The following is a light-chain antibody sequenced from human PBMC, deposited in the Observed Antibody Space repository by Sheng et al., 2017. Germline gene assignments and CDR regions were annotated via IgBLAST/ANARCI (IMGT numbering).Light chain of an antibody. J-gene: IGKJ2*01. Sequence: DIVMTQSPLSLPVTPGEPASIYCRSSQSLLHSNGYNYLDWYLQKPGQSPQLLIYLGSNRASGVPDRFSGSGSGTDFTLKISRMEAEDVGIYYCMQALQTPRTFGQGTKLEIK. V-gene: IGKV2-28*01. CDR1: QSLLHSNGYNY. CDR3: MQALQTPRT. CDR2: LGS.